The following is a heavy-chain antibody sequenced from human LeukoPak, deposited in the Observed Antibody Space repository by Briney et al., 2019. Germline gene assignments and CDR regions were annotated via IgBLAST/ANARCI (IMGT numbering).Heavy chain of an antibody. J-gene: IGHJ5*02. CDR3: APTKGYSSSWYMGGWFDP. CDR1: GGSISSSSYY. D-gene: IGHD6-13*01. V-gene: IGHV4-39*01. Sequence: SETLSLPCTVSGGSISSSSYYWGWIRQPPGKGLEWIGSIYYSGTTYYNPSLKSRATIAVDTSKNKFSLKLSSVTAADTAVYYCAPTKGYSSSWYMGGWFDPWGQGTLVIVSS. CDR2: IYYSGTT.